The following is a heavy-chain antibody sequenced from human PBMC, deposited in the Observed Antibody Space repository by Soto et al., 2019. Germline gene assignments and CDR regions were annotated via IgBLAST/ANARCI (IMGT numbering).Heavy chain of an antibody. CDR3: ARATFGAVLHLEV. J-gene: IGHJ6*02. Sequence: SETLSLTCVVSGGSITSYHWSWIRQFPGKGLEWIAYTAYTGNTNYNPSLRSRVTISLDASRNRFSLSVGSVTAADTAVYYCARATFGAVLHLEVWGQGTTVTVSS. D-gene: IGHD3-3*01. V-gene: IGHV4-59*12. CDR1: GGSITSYH. CDR2: TAYTGNT.